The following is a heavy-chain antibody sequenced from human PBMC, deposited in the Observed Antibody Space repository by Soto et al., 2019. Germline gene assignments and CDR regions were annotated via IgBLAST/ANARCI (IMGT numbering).Heavy chain of an antibody. V-gene: IGHV3-30-3*01. J-gene: IGHJ5*02. D-gene: IGHD6-13*01. CDR2: ISYNGSNK. CDR1: GFTFSRYA. Sequence: QVQLVESGGGVVQPGRSLRLSFAASGFTFSRYAMHWVRQAPGKGLEWVAVISYNGSNKYYADSVKGRFSISRDNSKNTLYLQMKSLRDEDTAVYYCARENIAAAGTSPYIPFNWFDPWSQGTLVTVSS. CDR3: ARENIAAAGTSPYIPFNWFDP.